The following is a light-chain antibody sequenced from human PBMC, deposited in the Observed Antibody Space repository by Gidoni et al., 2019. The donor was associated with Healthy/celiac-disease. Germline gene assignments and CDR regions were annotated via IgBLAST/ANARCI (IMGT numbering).Light chain of an antibody. CDR1: SSDVGGYKY. J-gene: IGLJ2*01. CDR2: DVS. Sequence: QSALTQPDSVSGSPGKSITISCTGTSSDVGGYKYVSWYQQHPGKAPKLMIYDVSNRPSGVSTRFPGSKSGNTASLTISGLQAEDEADYYCSSYTSSSTLLVVFGGGTKLTVL. CDR3: SSYTSSSTLLVV. V-gene: IGLV2-14*01.